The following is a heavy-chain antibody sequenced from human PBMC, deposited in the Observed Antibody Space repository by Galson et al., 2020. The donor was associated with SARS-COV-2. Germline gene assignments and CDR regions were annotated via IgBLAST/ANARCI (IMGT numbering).Heavy chain of an antibody. J-gene: IGHJ4*02. V-gene: IGHV3-53*01. CDR3: ARDGGYYYLDY. CDR2: IYTGGGT. D-gene: IGHD3-22*01. CDR1: GFTVNSNY. Sequence: GGSLRLSCAASGFTVNSNYMSWVRQAPGKGLEWVSVIYTGGGTYYADSVKGRFTISRDTSKNTLYLQMNSLRAEDTALYYCARDGGYYYLDYWGQGTLVTVSS.